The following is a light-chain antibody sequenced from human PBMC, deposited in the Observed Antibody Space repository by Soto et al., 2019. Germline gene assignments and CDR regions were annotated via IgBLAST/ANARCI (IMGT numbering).Light chain of an antibody. Sequence: QSVLTQPPSASGTPGQRVTISGSGSSHNTGSNYVYWYQQLPGTAPKLLSFSNTRRPAGPPDRCSGAKSGTSASLAISGLRSEYDADYYWAAEDDGLSGNVVFCGGTQLTVL. CDR1: SHNTGSNY. J-gene: IGLJ2*01. V-gene: IGLV1-47*02. CDR3: AAEDDGLSGNVV. CDR2: SNT.